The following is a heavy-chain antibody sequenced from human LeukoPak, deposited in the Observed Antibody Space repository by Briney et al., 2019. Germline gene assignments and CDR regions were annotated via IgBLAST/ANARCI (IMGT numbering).Heavy chain of an antibody. CDR3: ARGLISRVGWFDP. Sequence: GGSLRLSCAASGFTFSSYWMSWVRQAPGKGLEWVANIKKDGSEKYYVDSVKGRFTISRDNAKTSLYLQMNSLRAEDTALYYCARGLISRVGWFDPWGQGTLVTVSS. J-gene: IGHJ5*02. CDR2: IKKDGSEK. CDR1: GFTFSSYW. D-gene: IGHD2-8*01. V-gene: IGHV3-7*03.